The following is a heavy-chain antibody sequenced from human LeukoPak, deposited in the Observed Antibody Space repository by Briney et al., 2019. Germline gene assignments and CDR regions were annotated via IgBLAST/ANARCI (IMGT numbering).Heavy chain of an antibody. CDR2: ISAYNGNT. D-gene: IGHD1-26*01. V-gene: IGHV1-18*01. J-gene: IGHJ4*02. CDR3: ARATAYIVGATMADY. Sequence: ASVKVSCKASGYTFTSYGISWVRQAPGQGLEWMGWISAYNGNTNYAQKLQGRVTMTTDTSTSTAYMELRSLRSDDTAVYYCARATAYIVGATMADYWGQGTLVTVSS. CDR1: GYTFTSYG.